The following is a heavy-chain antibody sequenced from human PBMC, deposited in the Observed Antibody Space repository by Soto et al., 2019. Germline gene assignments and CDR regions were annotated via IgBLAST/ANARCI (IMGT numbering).Heavy chain of an antibody. CDR2: SRDKAQGYST. D-gene: IGHD4-17*01. Sequence: EVQLVESGGGLVQPGGSLRLSCAGSGFTLSDHYIDWVRQAPGKGLEWVGRSRDKAQGYSTAYAASVKGRFTTSRDESKNSVYLQMNSLKTEDTAVYYCAKDLSRWPHYAFDSWGQGTLVTVSS. CDR3: AKDLSRWPHYAFDS. CDR1: GFTLSDHY. V-gene: IGHV3-72*01. J-gene: IGHJ5*01.